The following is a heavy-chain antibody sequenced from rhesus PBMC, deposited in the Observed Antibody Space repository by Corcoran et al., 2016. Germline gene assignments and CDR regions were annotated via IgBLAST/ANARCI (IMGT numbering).Heavy chain of an antibody. Sequence: QVQLQESGPGLVKPSETLSLPCAVSGGSFSSYWLSWFRQPPGNGLEWIGEINGTSGSTKYTPSLKSRVTISKDASKNQFSLKLSSVTAADTAVYYCARLGEDDYGYYYTSFDYWGQGVLVTVSS. CDR2: INGTSGST. CDR1: GGSFSSYW. V-gene: IGHV4-80*01. D-gene: IGHD3-9*01. J-gene: IGHJ4*01. CDR3: ARLGEDDYGYYYTSFDY.